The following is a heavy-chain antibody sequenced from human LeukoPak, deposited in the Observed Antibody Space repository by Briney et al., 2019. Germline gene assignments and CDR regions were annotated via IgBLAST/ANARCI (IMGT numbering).Heavy chain of an antibody. CDR2: IDSDGSNT. V-gene: IGHV3-74*01. D-gene: IGHD4-17*01. Sequence: GGSLRLSCAASGFTLSSYWMHWVRQAPGKGLVWVSRIDSDGSNTNYADSVKGRFTVSRDNAKNTLYLQMNSLRAEDTAVYYCARDDYGDYYFDYWGQGTLVTVSS. CDR3: ARDDYGDYYFDY. CDR1: GFTLSSYW. J-gene: IGHJ4*02.